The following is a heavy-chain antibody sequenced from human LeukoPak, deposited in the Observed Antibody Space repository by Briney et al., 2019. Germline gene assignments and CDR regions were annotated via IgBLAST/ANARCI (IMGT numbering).Heavy chain of an antibody. Sequence: GGSLRLSCAASGFTFSSYSMNWVRQAPGKGLEWVSSISSSSSYIYYADSVKGRFTISRDNAKNSLYLQMNSLRAEDTAVYYCARFLTMVRGASDYWGQGTLVTVSS. J-gene: IGHJ4*02. V-gene: IGHV3-21*01. CDR3: ARFLTMVRGASDY. CDR1: GFTFSSYS. D-gene: IGHD3-10*01. CDR2: ISSSSSYI.